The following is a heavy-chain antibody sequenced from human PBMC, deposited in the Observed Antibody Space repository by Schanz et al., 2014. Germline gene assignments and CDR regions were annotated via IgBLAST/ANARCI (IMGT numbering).Heavy chain of an antibody. D-gene: IGHD6-19*01. J-gene: IGHJ6*02. CDR1: GFTFNNYG. V-gene: IGHV3-30*19. CDR2: ISHDGNNK. Sequence: QVQLVESGGGVVRPGRSLRLSCAASGFTFNNYGMHWVRQAPGKGLEWVAVISHDGNNKYYGDSVKGRFTISRDNSKNTVYLLMNSLRVEDTAVYYCARSYSSGWYPYYYGMDVWGQGTTVTVSS. CDR3: ARSYSSGWYPYYYGMDV.